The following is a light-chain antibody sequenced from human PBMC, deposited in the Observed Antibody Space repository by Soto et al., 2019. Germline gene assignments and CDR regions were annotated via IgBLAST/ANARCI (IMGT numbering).Light chain of an antibody. Sequence: DIVMTQSPLSLPATPGEPASISCRSSQSLLHSNGYNYLDWYLQKPGQSPQLLIYFGSNRASGVPDRFSGSGSGTDFTLKISRVEAEDVGVYYCMQALQTPITFGQGTRLEIK. CDR1: QSLLHSNGYNY. CDR3: MQALQTPIT. J-gene: IGKJ5*01. V-gene: IGKV2-28*01. CDR2: FGS.